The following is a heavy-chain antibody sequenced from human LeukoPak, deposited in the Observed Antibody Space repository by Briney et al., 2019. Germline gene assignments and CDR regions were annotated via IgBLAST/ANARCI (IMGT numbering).Heavy chain of an antibody. CDR3: EAGGVYDLLYS. D-gene: IGHD2-2*02. CDR1: GDSLTKLS. J-gene: IGHJ1*01. CDR2: FDPETGEA. Sequence: GASVKLSCKVSGDSLTKLSMHWVRQAPGKGLEWMGGFDPETGEAVYAQKFQTRITMAEDTHTATSYMELNSLESADTAVCDGEAGGVYDLLYSRGQ. V-gene: IGHV1-24*01.